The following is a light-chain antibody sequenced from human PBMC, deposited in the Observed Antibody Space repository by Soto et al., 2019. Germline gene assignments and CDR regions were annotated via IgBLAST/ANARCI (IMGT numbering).Light chain of an antibody. V-gene: IGKV1-12*01. Sequence: DIQMTQSTSSLSASVGDRVTITCLASQSISSWLAWYQQKPGKAPKLLIYDASSLESGVPSRFSGSGSGTDFTLSINSLQPEDFATYYCQQAYSFPITFGQGTRLEIK. CDR3: QQAYSFPIT. CDR2: DAS. J-gene: IGKJ5*01. CDR1: QSISSW.